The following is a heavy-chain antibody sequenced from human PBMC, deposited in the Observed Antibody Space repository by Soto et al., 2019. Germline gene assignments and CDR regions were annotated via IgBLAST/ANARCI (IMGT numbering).Heavy chain of an antibody. CDR3: VRPDSTGYYVN. J-gene: IGHJ4*02. CDR1: GGSISSYY. D-gene: IGHD3-22*01. CDR2: IYYSGST. Sequence: SETLSLTCTVSGGSISSYYWSWIRQPPGKGLEWIGYIYYSGSTRYSPSFQGRVTISVDKSITTAYLQWSSLKASDTAIYYCVRPDSTGYYVNWGQGTLVTVSS. V-gene: IGHV4-59*12.